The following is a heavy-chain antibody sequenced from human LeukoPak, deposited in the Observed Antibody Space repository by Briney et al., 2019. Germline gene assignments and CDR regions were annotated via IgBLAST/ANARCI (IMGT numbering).Heavy chain of an antibody. Sequence: GASVKVSCKASGYTFTGYYMHWVRQAPGQGLEWMGWINPNSGGTNYAQKFQGRVTMTRDTSISTAYMELSRLRSDDTAAYYCARDIEGVEDSSAPTHYWGQGTLVTVSS. CDR1: GYTFTGYY. J-gene: IGHJ4*02. CDR3: ARDIEGVEDSSAPTHY. D-gene: IGHD3-22*01. V-gene: IGHV1-2*02. CDR2: INPNSGGT.